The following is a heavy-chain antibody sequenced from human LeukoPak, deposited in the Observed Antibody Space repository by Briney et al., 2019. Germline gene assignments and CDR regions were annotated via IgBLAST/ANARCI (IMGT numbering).Heavy chain of an antibody. V-gene: IGHV3-53*01. CDR2: IYSGGST. CDR1: RFTVSSNY. CDR3: AREIAAAGRNYYYYMDV. J-gene: IGHJ6*03. D-gene: IGHD6-13*01. Sequence: PGGSLRLSCAASRFTVSSNYMSWVRRAPGKGLEWVSVIYSGGSTYYADSVKGRFTISRDNSKNTLYLQMNSLRAEDTAVYYCAREIAAAGRNYYYYMDVWGKGTTVTVSS.